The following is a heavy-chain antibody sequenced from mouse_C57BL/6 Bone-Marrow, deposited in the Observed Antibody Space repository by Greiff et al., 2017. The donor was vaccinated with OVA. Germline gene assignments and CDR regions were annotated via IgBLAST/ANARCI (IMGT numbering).Heavy chain of an antibody. V-gene: IGHV5-4*03. CDR2: ISAGGSYT. Sequence: EVMLVESGGGLVKPGGSLKLSCAASGFTFSSYAMSWVRQTPEKRLEWVATISAGGSYTYYPDNVKGRFTISRDNAKNNLYLQMSHMKSEDTARYYCAILLLDYWGQGTTLTVSS. CDR1: GFTFSSYA. D-gene: IGHD1-1*01. J-gene: IGHJ2*01. CDR3: AILLLDY.